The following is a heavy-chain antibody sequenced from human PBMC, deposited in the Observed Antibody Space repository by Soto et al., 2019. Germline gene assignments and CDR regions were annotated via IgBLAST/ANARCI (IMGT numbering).Heavy chain of an antibody. D-gene: IGHD5-18*01. V-gene: IGHV4-30-2*01. CDR3: ARERGGYGLFDS. J-gene: IGHJ4*02. Sequence: PSETLSLTCTVSGGSISSGNYSWSWIRQPPGKGLEWIGYIYPSGMPFYNPSLRSRVTISIDRSNDQFSLNLKSVTAADTAVYYCARERGGYGLFDSWGQGTLVTVSS. CDR2: IYPSGMP. CDR1: GGSISSGNYS.